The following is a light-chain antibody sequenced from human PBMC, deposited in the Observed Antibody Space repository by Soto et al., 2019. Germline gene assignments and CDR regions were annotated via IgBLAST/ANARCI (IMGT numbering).Light chain of an antibody. J-gene: IGKJ1*01. CDR1: QSVSNRY. V-gene: IGKV3-20*01. CDR3: QQYNNWPPWT. Sequence: EIVLTQSPGTLSLSPGERATLSCRASQSVSNRYLAWYQQKSGQAPRLLISGASSRATGIPDRFSGSGSGTDFTLTISSLQSEDFAVYYCQQYNNWPPWTFGQGTKVDIK. CDR2: GAS.